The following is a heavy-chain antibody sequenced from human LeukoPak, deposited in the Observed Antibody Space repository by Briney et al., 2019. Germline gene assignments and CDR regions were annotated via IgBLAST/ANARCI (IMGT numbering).Heavy chain of an antibody. D-gene: IGHD5-12*01. CDR1: GFTFSSYA. J-gene: IGHJ4*02. Sequence: PGGSLRLSCAASGFTFSSYAMSWVRQAPGKGLEWVSAISGSGGSTYYADSVKGRFTVSRDNARNSVSLQMSSLRVEDTAIYYCARGPRGYSGSATGHSFDYWGLGTLVTVSS. V-gene: IGHV3-23*01. CDR2: ISGSGGST. CDR3: ARGPRGYSGSATGHSFDY.